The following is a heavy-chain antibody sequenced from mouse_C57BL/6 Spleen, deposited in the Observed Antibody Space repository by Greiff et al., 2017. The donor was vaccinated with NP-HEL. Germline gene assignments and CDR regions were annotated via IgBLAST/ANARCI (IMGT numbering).Heavy chain of an antibody. D-gene: IGHD3-3*01. J-gene: IGHJ4*01. CDR3: ARGGDGYAMDY. V-gene: IGHV5-4*03. CDR2: ISDGGSYT. CDR1: GFTFSSYA. Sequence: EVKLMESGGGLVKPGGSLKLSCAASGFTFSSYAMSWVRQTPEKRLEWVATISDGGSYTYYPDNVKGRFTISRDNAKNNLYLQMSHLKSEDTAMYYCARGGDGYAMDYWGQGTSVTVSS.